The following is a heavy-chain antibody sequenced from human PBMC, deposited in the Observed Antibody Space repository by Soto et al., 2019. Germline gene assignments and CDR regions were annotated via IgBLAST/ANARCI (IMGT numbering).Heavy chain of an antibody. Sequence: GGSLRLSCAASGFTFSSYAMSWVRQAPGKGLEWVSAISGSGGSTYYADSVKGRFTISRDNSKNTLYLQMNSLRAEDTAVYYCAKPQIPAVLRFLEWLSNFDYWGQGTLVTVSS. CDR3: AKPQIPAVLRFLEWLSNFDY. CDR1: GFTFSSYA. CDR2: ISGSGGST. V-gene: IGHV3-23*01. J-gene: IGHJ4*02. D-gene: IGHD3-3*01.